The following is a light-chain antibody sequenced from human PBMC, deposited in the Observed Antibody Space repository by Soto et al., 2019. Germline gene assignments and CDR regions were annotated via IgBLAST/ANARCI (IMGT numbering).Light chain of an antibody. Sequence: QSALTQPASVSGSLGHSITISCTGTGSDIGGYNYVSWYQQLPGKVPKLIIYDVSNRPSGVSDRFSGSKSGNAASLTISGLQAEDEADYYCSSYTSTSTLYVFGTGTKLTVL. J-gene: IGLJ1*01. CDR3: SSYTSTSTLYV. CDR1: GSDIGGYNY. V-gene: IGLV2-14*03. CDR2: DVS.